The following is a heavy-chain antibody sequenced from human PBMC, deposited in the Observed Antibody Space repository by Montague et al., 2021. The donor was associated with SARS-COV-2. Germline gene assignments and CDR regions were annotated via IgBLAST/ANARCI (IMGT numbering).Heavy chain of an antibody. CDR3: ARAGSGSYSFYYYYGMDV. CDR1: GGSISSYY. J-gene: IGHJ6*02. Sequence: SETLSLTCTVSGGSISSYYWSWIRQPPGKGLEWIGYIYYSGSTNYNPSLTSRVTISVDTSKNQFSLKPSSVTAADTAVYYCARAGSGSYSFYYYYGMDVWGQGTTVTVSS. D-gene: IGHD3-10*01. V-gene: IGHV4-59*08. CDR2: IYYSGST.